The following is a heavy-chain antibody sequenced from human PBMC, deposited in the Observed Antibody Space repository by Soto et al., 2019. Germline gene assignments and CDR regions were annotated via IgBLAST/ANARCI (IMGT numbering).Heavy chain of an antibody. CDR1: GGSIASTDHY. Sequence: QLQLQESGPRLVKTSETLSLTCTVSGGSIASTDHYWGWVRQPPGKGLQWVASTSFSGSPYYNPSLMSRDTSSANTPRNLFPLGLSAATAADTAVYYCTSRVDEIHLDIWGRGTLVTGSS. J-gene: IGHJ4*02. V-gene: IGHV4-39*02. CDR3: TSRVDEIHLDI. CDR2: TSFSGSP.